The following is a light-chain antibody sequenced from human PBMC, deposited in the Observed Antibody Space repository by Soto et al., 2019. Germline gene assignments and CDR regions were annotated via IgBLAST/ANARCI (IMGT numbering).Light chain of an antibody. CDR3: QQRSNWPPP. Sequence: DIVLTQSPATLSLSPGERATLSCRASQSVSSYLAWYQQKPGQAPRLLIYDASNRATGIPARFSGSGSGTDFTLTIRSLEPEDFAVYYCQQRSNWPPPFGPGTKVDIK. J-gene: IGKJ3*01. V-gene: IGKV3-11*01. CDR1: QSVSSY. CDR2: DAS.